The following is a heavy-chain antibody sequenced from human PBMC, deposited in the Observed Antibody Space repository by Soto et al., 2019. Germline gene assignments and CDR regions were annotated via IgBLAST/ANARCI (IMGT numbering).Heavy chain of an antibody. Sequence: GASVKVSCKASGGTFSSYAISWVRQAPGQGLEWMGGIIPIFGTANYAQKFQGRVTITADESTSTAYMELSSLRSEDTAVYYCARAGYSYGYSLGYWGQGTLVTVSS. V-gene: IGHV1-69*13. D-gene: IGHD5-18*01. J-gene: IGHJ4*02. CDR1: GGTFSSYA. CDR2: IIPIFGTA. CDR3: ARAGYSYGYSLGY.